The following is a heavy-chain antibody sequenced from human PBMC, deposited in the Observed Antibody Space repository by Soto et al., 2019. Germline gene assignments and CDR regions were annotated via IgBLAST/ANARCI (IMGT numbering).Heavy chain of an antibody. Sequence: ALVKVSCKASGGTFSSYAISWVRQAPGQGLEWMGRIIPIFGTANYAQKFQGRVTITADESTSTAYMELSSLRSEDTAVYYCASCTYYYDSSGYPAYWGQGTLVTVSS. V-gene: IGHV1-69*13. CDR3: ASCTYYYDSSGYPAY. D-gene: IGHD3-22*01. J-gene: IGHJ4*02. CDR2: IIPIFGTA. CDR1: GGTFSSYA.